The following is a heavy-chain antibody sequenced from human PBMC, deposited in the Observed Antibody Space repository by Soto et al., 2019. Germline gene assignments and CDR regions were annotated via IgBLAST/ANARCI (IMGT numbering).Heavy chain of an antibody. CDR3: ARQQAMDY. V-gene: IGHV1-8*01. Sequence: QVQLVQSGAEVKKPGASVKVSCKASGYTFVNYEINWVRQATGQGLEWLGWMNPHSGDTFYAQNFQGRSTQNKNPPITTAYMELNSLKSEDTAVYYCARQQAMDYWGQGTLVTVSS. CDR2: MNPHSGDT. CDR1: GYTFVNYE. J-gene: IGHJ4*02.